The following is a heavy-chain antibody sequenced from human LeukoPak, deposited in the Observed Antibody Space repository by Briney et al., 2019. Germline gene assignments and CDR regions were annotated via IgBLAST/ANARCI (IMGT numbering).Heavy chain of an antibody. CDR2: ISYDGSNK. Sequence: GGSLRLSCAASGFTFSSYGMHWVRQAPGKGLEWVAVISYDGSNKYYADSVKGRFTISRDNSKNTLYLQMNSLRAEDTAVYYCAKDGRIYCSSTSCYGLLDYWGQGTLVAVSS. V-gene: IGHV3-30*18. J-gene: IGHJ4*02. D-gene: IGHD2-2*01. CDR3: AKDGRIYCSSTSCYGLLDY. CDR1: GFTFSSYG.